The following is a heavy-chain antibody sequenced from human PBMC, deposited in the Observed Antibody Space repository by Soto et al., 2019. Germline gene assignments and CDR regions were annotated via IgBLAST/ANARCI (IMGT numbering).Heavy chain of an antibody. CDR2: VYNSGST. Sequence: SETLSLTCTVSGGSISSNYWTWIRQPPGKGLEWIGYVYNSGSTNYNPSLKSRVTISQDTSKSQFSLKVNSMTAADTAVYYCARYRREAVAGYTLDNWGQGILVTVSS. D-gene: IGHD6-13*01. CDR1: GGSISSNY. CDR3: ARYRREAVAGYTLDN. J-gene: IGHJ4*02. V-gene: IGHV4-59*01.